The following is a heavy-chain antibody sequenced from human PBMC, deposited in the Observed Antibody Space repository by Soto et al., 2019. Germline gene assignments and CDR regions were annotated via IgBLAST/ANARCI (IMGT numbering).Heavy chain of an antibody. V-gene: IGHV4-59*08. CDR2: IYYSGST. CDR1: GGSISSYY. J-gene: IGHJ4*02. CDR3: ARSSWDYDLDY. Sequence: SETLSLTCTVSGGSISSYYWSWIRQPPGKGLEWIGYIYYSGSTNYNPSLKSRVTISVDTSKNQFSLKLSSVTAADTAVYHCARSSWDYDLDYWGQGTLVTVSS. D-gene: IGHD4-17*01.